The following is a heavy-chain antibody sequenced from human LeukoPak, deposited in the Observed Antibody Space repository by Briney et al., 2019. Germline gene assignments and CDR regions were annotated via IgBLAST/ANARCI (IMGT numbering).Heavy chain of an antibody. V-gene: IGHV4-30-4*01. Sequence: SQTLSLTCTVSGGSISSGDYYWSWIRQPPGKGLEWIGYIYYSGSTYYNPSLKSRVTISVDTSKNQFSLKLSSVTAADTAVYYCARGIPGYGDYYFDYWGQGTLVTVSS. J-gene: IGHJ4*02. CDR3: ARGIPGYGDYYFDY. CDR2: IYYSGST. D-gene: IGHD4-17*01. CDR1: GGSISSGDYY.